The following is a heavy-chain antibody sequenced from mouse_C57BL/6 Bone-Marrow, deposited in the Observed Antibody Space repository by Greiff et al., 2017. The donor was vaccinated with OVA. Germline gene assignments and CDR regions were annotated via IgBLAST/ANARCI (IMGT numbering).Heavy chain of an antibody. CDR3: ARSYSNCLYYFGY. J-gene: IGHJ2*01. CDR1: GYTFTSYG. Sequence: QVQLQQSGAELARPGASVKLSCKASGYTFTSYGISWVKQRTGQGLEWIGEIYPRSGNTYYNEKFKGKATLTADKSSSTAYMELRSLTSEDSAVYFCARSYSNCLYYFGYWGQGTTLTVSS. V-gene: IGHV1-81*01. CDR2: IYPRSGNT. D-gene: IGHD2-5*01.